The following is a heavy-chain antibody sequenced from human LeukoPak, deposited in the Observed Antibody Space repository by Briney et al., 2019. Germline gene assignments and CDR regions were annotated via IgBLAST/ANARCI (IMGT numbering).Heavy chain of an antibody. CDR3: ARELKVAGPTTGFDF. V-gene: IGHV3-23*01. CDR2: IGGSGGST. D-gene: IGHD1-26*01. J-gene: IGHJ4*02. CDR1: GFTFSSYT. Sequence: GGSLRLSCEASGFTFSSYTMSWVRQAPGKGLEWVSAIGGSGGSTYYADPVKGRFTISRDNSRNTLDLQMNSLRADDTAVYYCARELKVAGPTTGFDFWGQGTLVTVSS.